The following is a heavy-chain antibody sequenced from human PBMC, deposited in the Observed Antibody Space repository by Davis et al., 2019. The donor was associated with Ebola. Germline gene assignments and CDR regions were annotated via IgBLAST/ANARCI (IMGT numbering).Heavy chain of an antibody. V-gene: IGHV1-2*02. CDR3: ARDLEGRDGDSWSYYYYYMDV. J-gene: IGHJ6*03. Sequence: ASVKVSCKASGYTLTDYYVHWVRQAPGQGLEWMGWINPDSGGSKYVQKFQDRVTMTRDTSISTAYMDLSRLRFDDTAVYYCARDLEGRDGDSWSYYYYYMDVWGKGTTVTVSS. D-gene: IGHD6-13*01. CDR2: INPDSGGS. CDR1: GYTLTDYY.